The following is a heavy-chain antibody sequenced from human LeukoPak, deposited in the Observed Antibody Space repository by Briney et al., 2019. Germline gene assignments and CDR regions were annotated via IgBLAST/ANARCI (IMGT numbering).Heavy chain of an antibody. CDR2: IIPILGIA. J-gene: IGHJ3*02. D-gene: IGHD7-27*01. CDR1: GGTFSSYA. V-gene: IGHV1-69*04. Sequence: ASVKVSCKASGGTFSSYAISWVRQAPGQGLEWMGRIIPILGIANYAQKFQGRVTITADKSTSTAYMELSSLRSEDTAVYYCARVGWGDAFDIWGQGTMVTASS. CDR3: ARVGWGDAFDI.